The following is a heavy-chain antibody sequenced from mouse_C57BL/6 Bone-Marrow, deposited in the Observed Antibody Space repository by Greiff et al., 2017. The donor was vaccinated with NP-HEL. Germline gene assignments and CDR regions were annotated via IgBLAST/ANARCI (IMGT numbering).Heavy chain of an antibody. J-gene: IGHJ1*03. CDR1: GFTFSDAW. CDR3: TTYYSNYGYFDV. CDR2: IRNKANNHAT. D-gene: IGHD2-5*01. Sequence: DVQLVESGGGLVQPGGSMKLSCAASGFTFSDAWMDWVRQSPEKGLEWVAEIRNKANNHATYYAESVKGRFTISGDDSKSSVYLQMNSLRAEDTGIYYCTTYYSNYGYFDVWGTGTTVTVSS. V-gene: IGHV6-6*01.